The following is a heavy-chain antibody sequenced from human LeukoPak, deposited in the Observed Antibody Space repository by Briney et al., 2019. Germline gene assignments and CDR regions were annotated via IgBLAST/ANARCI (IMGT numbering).Heavy chain of an antibody. V-gene: IGHV3-7*01. D-gene: IGHD3-10*01. CDR1: GFTFSDYA. CDR3: ARDMSYAMVRGVIV. Sequence: GTSLRLSCAASGFTFSDYALSWVRQAPGKGLEWVANIKQDGSEKYYVDSVKGRFTISRDNAKNSLYLQMNSLRAEDTAVYYCARDMSYAMVRGVIVWGQGTLVTVSS. J-gene: IGHJ4*02. CDR2: IKQDGSEK.